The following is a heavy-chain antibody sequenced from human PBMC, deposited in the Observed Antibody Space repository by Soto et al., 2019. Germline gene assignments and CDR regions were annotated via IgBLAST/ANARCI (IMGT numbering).Heavy chain of an antibody. CDR2: INHSGST. J-gene: IGHJ5*02. D-gene: IGHD6-13*01. CDR3: ARGQEAASPNNNWFDP. CDR1: GGSFSGYY. Sequence: PSETLSLTCAVYGGSFSGYYWRWIRQPPGKGLEWIGEINHSGSTNYNPSLKSRVTISVDTSKNQFSLKLSSVTAADTAVYYCARGQEAASPNNNWFDPWGQRTLGTVYS. V-gene: IGHV4-34*01.